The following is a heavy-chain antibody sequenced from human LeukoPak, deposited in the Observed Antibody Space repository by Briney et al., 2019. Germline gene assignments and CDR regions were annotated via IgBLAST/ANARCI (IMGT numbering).Heavy chain of an antibody. CDR3: ARGGRRTYYYGSGSYYLVY. J-gene: IGHJ4*02. Sequence: GASVKVSCKASGYTFTSYGISWVRQAPGQGLEWMGWISAYNGNTNYAQKLQGRVTMTTDTSTSTAYMELRSLGSDDTAVYYCARGGRRTYYYGSGSYYLVYWGQGTLVTVSS. CDR1: GYTFTSYG. D-gene: IGHD3-10*01. V-gene: IGHV1-18*01. CDR2: ISAYNGNT.